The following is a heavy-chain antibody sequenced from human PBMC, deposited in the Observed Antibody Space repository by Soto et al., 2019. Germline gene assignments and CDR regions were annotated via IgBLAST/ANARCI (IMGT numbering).Heavy chain of an antibody. CDR2: IKRDGTEK. Sequence: GFLRLSFEASGFICSDHWMSWARPAPGKGLEWVANIKRDGTEKYYVDSVEGRFTISRDNAKNSLYLQVSSLRAEDTALYYCARESSSGWYFFDYWGQGTLVTVSS. J-gene: IGHJ4*02. CDR3: ARESSSGWYFFDY. V-gene: IGHV3-7*03. D-gene: IGHD6-19*01. CDR1: GFICSDHW.